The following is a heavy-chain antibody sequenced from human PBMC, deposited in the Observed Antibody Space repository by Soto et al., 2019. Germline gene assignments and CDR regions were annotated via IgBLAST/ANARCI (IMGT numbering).Heavy chain of an antibody. CDR2: IYATGTT. V-gene: IGHV4-4*07. Sequence: SETLSLTCTVSGASISGFYWSWIRKSVGKGLEWIGRIYATGTTDYNPSLKSRVMMSVDTSKKQFPLKLRSVTAADTAVYYCVRDGTKTLRDWFDPWGQGISVTVSS. CDR3: VRDGTKTLRDWFDP. J-gene: IGHJ5*02. CDR1: GASISGFY. D-gene: IGHD1-1*01.